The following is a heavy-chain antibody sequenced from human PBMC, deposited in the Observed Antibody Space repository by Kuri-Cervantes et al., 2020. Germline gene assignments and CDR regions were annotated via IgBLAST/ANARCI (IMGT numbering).Heavy chain of an antibody. D-gene: IGHD3-16*02. CDR2: MNPNSGNT. CDR1: GYTFTSYD. CDR3: ARDLRSIMITFGGVIAFPDY. V-gene: IGHV1-8*01. J-gene: IGHJ4*02. Sequence: ASVKVSCKASGYTFTSYDINWVRQATGQGLEWMGWMNPNSGNTGYAQKFQGRVTMTRNTSISTAYMELSSLRSEDTAVYYCARDLRSIMITFGGVIAFPDYWGQGTLVTV.